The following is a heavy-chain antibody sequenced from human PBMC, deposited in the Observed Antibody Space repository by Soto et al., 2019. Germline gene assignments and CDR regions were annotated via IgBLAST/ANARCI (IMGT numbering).Heavy chain of an antibody. Sequence: EVQLLESGGGLVQPGGSLRLSCAASGFTFSSYAMSWVRQAPGKGLEGVSAISGSGGSTYYADSVKGRFTISRDNSKNTLYLQMNSLRAEDTAVYYCAKVLEAGYGHVPNAFDIWGQGTMVTVSS. CDR1: GFTFSSYA. V-gene: IGHV3-23*01. CDR3: AKVLEAGYGHVPNAFDI. J-gene: IGHJ3*02. D-gene: IGHD5-18*01. CDR2: ISGSGGST.